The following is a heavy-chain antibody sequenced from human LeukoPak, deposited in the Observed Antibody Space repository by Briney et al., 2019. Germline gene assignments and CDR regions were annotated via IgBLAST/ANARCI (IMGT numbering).Heavy chain of an antibody. V-gene: IGHV3-30*02. J-gene: IGHJ3*02. CDR1: GFTFSSYG. CDR3: ARDLYDHDAFDI. D-gene: IGHD5/OR15-5a*01. Sequence: GGSLRLSCGGSGFTFSSYGMHWVRQAPGKGLEWVAFIRYDGSNKYYADSVKGRFTISRDNSKNTLYLQMNSLRAEDTAVYYCARDLYDHDAFDIWGQGTMVTVSS. CDR2: IRYDGSNK.